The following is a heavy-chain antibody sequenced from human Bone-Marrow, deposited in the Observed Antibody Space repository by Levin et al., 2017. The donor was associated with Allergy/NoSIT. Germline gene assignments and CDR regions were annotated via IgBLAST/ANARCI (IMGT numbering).Heavy chain of an antibody. J-gene: IGHJ5*02. D-gene: IGHD2-2*02. Sequence: SETLSLTCAVYGGSFNDYYWSWLRQAPEKGLEWIGEINDSGDANYNPSLRSRVTMSVDTSKKQFSLKVDSVTAADTAVYYYARPLRYTSGSIWFDPWGQGTLVTISS. CDR1: GGSFNDYY. CDR3: ARPLRYTSGSIWFDP. V-gene: IGHV4-34*01. CDR2: INDSGDA.